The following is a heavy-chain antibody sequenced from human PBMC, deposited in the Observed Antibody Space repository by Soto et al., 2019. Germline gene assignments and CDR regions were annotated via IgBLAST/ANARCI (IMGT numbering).Heavy chain of an antibody. D-gene: IGHD3-22*01. J-gene: IGHJ6*02. CDR1: GFTFSSYD. V-gene: IGHV3-13*01. CDR3: ARETYDSSGPGCYGLDV. CDR2: IGTAGDT. Sequence: PGGSLRLSCAASGFTFSSYDMHWVRQATGKGLEWVSAIGTAGDTYYPGSVKGRFTISRENAKNSLYLQMNSLRAGDTAVYYCARETYDSSGPGCYGLDVWGQGTTVTVSS.